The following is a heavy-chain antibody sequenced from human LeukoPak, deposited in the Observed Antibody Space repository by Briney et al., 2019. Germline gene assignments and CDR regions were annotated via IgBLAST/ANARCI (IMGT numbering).Heavy chain of an antibody. Sequence: GGSLRLSCAASGFTFSNYGIHWVRQAPGKGLERVAFIRYDGDNKYYGDSVKGRLTISRDNSKNTLYLQMSGLRAEDTAVYYCARAYSTYPDYWGQGILVTVSS. CDR2: IRYDGDNK. J-gene: IGHJ4*02. CDR1: GFTFSNYG. V-gene: IGHV3-30*02. D-gene: IGHD2-15*01. CDR3: ARAYSTYPDY.